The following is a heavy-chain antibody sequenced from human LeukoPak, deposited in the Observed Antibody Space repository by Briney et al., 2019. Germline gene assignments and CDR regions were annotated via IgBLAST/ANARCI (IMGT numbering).Heavy chain of an antibody. CDR2: INPNSGGT. Sequence: GASVKVSCKASGYTFTGYYMHWVRQAPGQGLEWMGWINPNSGGTNYAQKFQGRVTMTRDTSISTAYMELSRLRSDDTAVYYCARDLRDYGETPTLKYYYYYGMDVWGQGTTVTVSS. D-gene: IGHD4-17*01. J-gene: IGHJ6*02. CDR1: GYTFTGYY. CDR3: ARDLRDYGETPTLKYYYYYGMDV. V-gene: IGHV1-2*02.